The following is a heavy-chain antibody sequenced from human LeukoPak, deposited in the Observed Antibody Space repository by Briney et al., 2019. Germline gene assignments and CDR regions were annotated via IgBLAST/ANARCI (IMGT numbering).Heavy chain of an antibody. CDR3: ARDRLTRSAFDS. D-gene: IGHD2-15*01. J-gene: IGHJ3*02. Sequence: AGGSLRLLCAVSGYRFSTYCMSWVRQAPGKGLEWVANIKQDGSEKYYVDSVKGRFTISRHNSKTMLFLQMKSERAEDTAVYFCARDRLTRSAFDSWVEGAMVTVSS. CDR1: GYRFSTYC. V-gene: IGHV3-7*03. CDR2: IKQDGSEK.